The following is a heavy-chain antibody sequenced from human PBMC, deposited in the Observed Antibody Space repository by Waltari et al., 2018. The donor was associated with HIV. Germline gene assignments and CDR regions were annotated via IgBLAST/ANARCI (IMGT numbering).Heavy chain of an antibody. CDR1: GYTFSNYD. Sequence: QAQLVQSGAEVKRPGASVKVSCKASGYTFSNYDFNWVRQATGQGLEWMGWMNPNSGNAGVVQKFQGRVTMTRDTSISTAYMELSSLGSKDTAVYYCARGGEMGAPYVGMDVWGQGTTVTVSS. V-gene: IGHV1-8*01. D-gene: IGHD3-10*01. CDR2: MNPNSGNA. CDR3: ARGGEMGAPYVGMDV. J-gene: IGHJ6*02.